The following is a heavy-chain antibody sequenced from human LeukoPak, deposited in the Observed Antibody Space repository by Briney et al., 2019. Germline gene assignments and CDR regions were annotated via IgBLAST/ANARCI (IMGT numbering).Heavy chain of an antibody. V-gene: IGHV3-23*01. D-gene: IGHD3-10*01. CDR1: GFTFSSYA. J-gene: IGHJ6*02. CDR3: ARERVLWFGELSPYYYYGMDV. CDR2: ISGSGGST. Sequence: GGSLRLSCAASGFTFSSYAMSWVRQAPGKGPEWVSAISGSGGSTYYADSVKGRFTISRDNSKNTLYLQMNSLRAEDTAVYYCARERVLWFGELSPYYYYGMDVWGQGTTVTVSS.